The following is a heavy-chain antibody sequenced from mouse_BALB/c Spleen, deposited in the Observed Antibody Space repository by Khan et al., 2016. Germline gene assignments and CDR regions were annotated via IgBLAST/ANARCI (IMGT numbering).Heavy chain of an antibody. Sequence: EVELVESGGGLVQPGGSLRLSCATSGFTFTDYYMSWVRQPPGKALEWLGFFRNKANGYTTEYTASVKGRFTISRDNSQSILYLQMNTLRAEDSATYYRAVLDYWGQGTSVTVSS. CDR1: GFTFTDYY. J-gene: IGHJ4*01. V-gene: IGHV7-3*02. CDR3: AVLDY. CDR2: FRNKANGYTT.